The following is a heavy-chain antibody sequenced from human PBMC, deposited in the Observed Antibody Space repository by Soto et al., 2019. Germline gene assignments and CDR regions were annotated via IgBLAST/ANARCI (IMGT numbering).Heavy chain of an antibody. CDR3: AKAIASRVVSLDAFDI. D-gene: IGHD2-21*01. J-gene: IGHJ3*02. CDR1: GLTFSSYA. Sequence: GVSLSLSCSVSGLTFSSYAMSWVRQAPGKGLEWVSAISGSGGSTYYADSVKGRFTISRDNSKNTLYLQMNSLRAEDTAVYYCAKAIASRVVSLDAFDIWCQGTMVTVS. CDR2: ISGSGGST. V-gene: IGHV3-23*01.